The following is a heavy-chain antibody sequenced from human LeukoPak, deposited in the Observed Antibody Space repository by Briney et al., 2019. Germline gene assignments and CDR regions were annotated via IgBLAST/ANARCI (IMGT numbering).Heavy chain of an antibody. D-gene: IGHD2-2*01. V-gene: IGHV4-61*02. CDR1: GGSISSGSYY. CDR2: IYTSGST. CDR3: ARARTSTWEVYFDF. J-gene: IGHJ4*02. Sequence: SETLSLTCTVSGGSISSGSYYWSWIRQPAGKGLEWIGRIYTSGSTNYNPSLKSRVTISVDTSKNQFSLKLSSVTAADTAVYYCARARTSTWEVYFDFWGQGTLVTVSS.